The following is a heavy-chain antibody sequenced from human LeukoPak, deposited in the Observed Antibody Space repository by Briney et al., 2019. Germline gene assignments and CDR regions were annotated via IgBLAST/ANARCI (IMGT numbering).Heavy chain of an antibody. CDR3: TTRFFDYLVY. CDR1: GFTFSHAW. V-gene: IGHV3-15*01. Sequence: KPWGSLRLSCAASGFTFSHAWMSWVRQAPGKGLEWVGRIKTKADGETTDYAAPVKGRFTISRDESKNTLYLQMNSLKTEDTALYYCTTRFFDYLVYWGQGALVTVSS. CDR2: IKTKADGETT. J-gene: IGHJ4*02. D-gene: IGHD3-3*01.